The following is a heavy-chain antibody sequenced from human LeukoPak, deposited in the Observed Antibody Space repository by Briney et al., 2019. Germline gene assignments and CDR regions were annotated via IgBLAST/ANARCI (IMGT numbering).Heavy chain of an antibody. Sequence: ASVKVSCKASGYTFTSYYMHWVRQAPGQGLEWMGIINPSGGSTSYAQKFQGRVTMTRDMSTSTVYMELSCLRSEDTAVYYCARVDSTYWYFDLWGRGTLVTVSS. CDR2: INPSGGST. J-gene: IGHJ2*01. CDR3: ARVDSTYWYFDL. D-gene: IGHD3-22*01. CDR1: GYTFTSYY. V-gene: IGHV1-46*01.